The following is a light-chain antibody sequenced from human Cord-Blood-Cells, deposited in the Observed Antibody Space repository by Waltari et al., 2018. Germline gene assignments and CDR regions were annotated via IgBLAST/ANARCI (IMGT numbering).Light chain of an antibody. V-gene: IGLV2-14*01. CDR3: SSYTSSSTLT. CDR1: SSDVGGYNY. J-gene: IGLJ3*02. CDR2: DVS. Sequence: QSALTQPASVSGSPGQSITISCTGTSSDVGGYNYVPWYQQHPGKAPKLMIYDVSNRPSGGSNRFSGSKSGNTASLTISGLQAEDEADYYCSSYTSSSTLTFGQGTK.